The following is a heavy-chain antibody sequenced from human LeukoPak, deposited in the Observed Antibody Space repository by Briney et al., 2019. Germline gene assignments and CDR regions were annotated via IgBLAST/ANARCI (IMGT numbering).Heavy chain of an antibody. J-gene: IGHJ4*02. CDR3: ARVYGSGSYYNHNGIDY. CDR1: GGTFSSYA. CDR2: IIPIFGTA. V-gene: IGHV1-69*13. Sequence: ASVKVSCKASGGTFSSYAISWVRQAPGQGLEWMGGIIPIFGTANYAQKFQGRVTITADESTSTAYMELSRLRSDDTAVYYCARVYGSGSYYNHNGIDYWGQGTLVTVSS. D-gene: IGHD3-10*01.